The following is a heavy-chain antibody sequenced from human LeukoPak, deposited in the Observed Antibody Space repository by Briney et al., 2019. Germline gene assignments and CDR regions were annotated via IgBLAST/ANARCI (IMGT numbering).Heavy chain of an antibody. V-gene: IGHV3-7*01. D-gene: IGHD6-19*01. CDR1: GFTFSSYW. Sequence: GGSLRLSCAASGFTFSSYWMSWVRQAPGKGLEWVANIKQDGSEKYYVDSVKGRFTISRDNAKNSLYLQMNSLRAEDTAVYYCARDIYRSGRRIYFDYWGQGTLVTVST. CDR3: ARDIYRSGRRIYFDY. CDR2: IKQDGSEK. J-gene: IGHJ4*02.